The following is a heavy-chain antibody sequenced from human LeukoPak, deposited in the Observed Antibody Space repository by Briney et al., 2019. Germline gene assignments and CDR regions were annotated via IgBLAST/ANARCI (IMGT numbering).Heavy chain of an antibody. J-gene: IGHJ4*02. CDR2: FDPEEEET. Sequence: RASVKVSCKVSGYTLTDLSIHWVRQAPGKGLEWMGGFDPEEEETTYAQMFQGRVTMTGSTSISTAYMDLSGLTSEDTAVYYCARPRGDDWEPFDYWGQGTLVTVSS. CDR3: ARPRGDDWEPFDY. D-gene: IGHD2-21*02. V-gene: IGHV1-24*01. CDR1: GYTLTDLS.